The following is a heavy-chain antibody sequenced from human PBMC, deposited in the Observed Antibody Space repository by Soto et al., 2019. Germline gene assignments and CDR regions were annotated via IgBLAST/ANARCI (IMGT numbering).Heavy chain of an antibody. CDR3: ARGSDGMDV. V-gene: IGHV4-30-4*01. Sequence: SETLSLTCNVSGGPISGDYYWTWIRQPPGKGLEWIGYIFYSGSTYYNPSLKSRVTISVDTSKNQFSLKLSSVTAADTAVYYCARGSDGMDVWGQGTTVTVSS. CDR2: IFYSGST. J-gene: IGHJ6*02. CDR1: GGPISGDYY. D-gene: IGHD3-3*01.